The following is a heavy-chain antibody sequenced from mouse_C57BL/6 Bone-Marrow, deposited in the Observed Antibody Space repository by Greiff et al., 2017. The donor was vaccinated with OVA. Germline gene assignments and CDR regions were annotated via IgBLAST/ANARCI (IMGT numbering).Heavy chain of an antibody. J-gene: IGHJ4*01. V-gene: IGHV1-82*01. Sequence: QVQLKESGPELVKPGASVKISCKASGYAFSSSWMNWVKQRPGKGLEWIGRIYPGDGDTNYNGKFKGKATLTADKSSSTAYMQLSSLTSEDSAVYFCARSFIYYDYYYYAMDYWGQGTSVTVSS. D-gene: IGHD2-4*01. CDR1: GYAFSSSW. CDR2: IYPGDGDT. CDR3: ARSFIYYDYYYYAMDY.